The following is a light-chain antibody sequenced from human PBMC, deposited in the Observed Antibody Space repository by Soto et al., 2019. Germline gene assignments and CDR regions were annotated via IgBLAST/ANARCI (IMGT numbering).Light chain of an antibody. Sequence: EIVLTQSPASLSLSPGERATLSCRASQSVAGHLAWYQQKPGQAPRLLIYAASNRATGIPARFTGSGFGTYFTLTISSLEPEDFAVYYCQQLSGVITFGQGTRLEIK. J-gene: IGKJ5*01. CDR1: QSVAGH. CDR3: QQLSGVIT. CDR2: AAS. V-gene: IGKV3-11*01.